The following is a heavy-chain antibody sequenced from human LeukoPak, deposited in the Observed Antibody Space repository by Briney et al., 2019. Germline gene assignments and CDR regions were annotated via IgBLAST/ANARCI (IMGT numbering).Heavy chain of an antibody. D-gene: IGHD6-6*01. Sequence: GGSLRLSCAASGFTFRTYWMHWVRQAPGKGLVWVSHISNDEIRTTYADSVKGRFTISRDNAENTLYLQMNSLRVEDTAVYYCVRSGQLASFDSWGQGTLVTVSS. V-gene: IGHV3-74*01. CDR1: GFTFRTYW. CDR2: ISNDEIRT. CDR3: VRSGQLASFDS. J-gene: IGHJ4*02.